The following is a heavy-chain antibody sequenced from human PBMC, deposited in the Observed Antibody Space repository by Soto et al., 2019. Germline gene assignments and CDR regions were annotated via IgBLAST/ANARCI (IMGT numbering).Heavy chain of an antibody. CDR1: GGSITSHY. J-gene: IGHJ6*02. D-gene: IGHD1-26*01. CDR2: MYYSGRT. CDR3: ARGVLLAPDV. V-gene: IGHV4-59*08. Sequence: QVQLQESGPGLVKPSETLSLTCSVSGGSITSHYWTWVRQPPGKGLEWIGYMYYSGRTNYTPSLKTRSPVSIAPSKNQFPLQMSSITAADTAVYYCARGVLLAPDVWGQGTTVTVSS.